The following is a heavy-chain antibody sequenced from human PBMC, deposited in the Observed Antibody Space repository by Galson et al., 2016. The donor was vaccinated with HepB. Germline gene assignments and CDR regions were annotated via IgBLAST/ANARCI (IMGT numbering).Heavy chain of an antibody. CDR1: GYSFNAYG. V-gene: IGHV1-18*01. CDR3: ARDCGGDCYHFDY. J-gene: IGHJ4*02. D-gene: IGHD2-21*02. CDR2: ISGYNAYT. Sequence: SVKVSCKASGYSFNAYGIIWVRQTPGQGLEWMGWISGYNAYTNYAQKFQGRVTMTTDTSTTTVNMELRSLRSDDTAVYYCARDCGGDCYHFDYWGQGTLVTVSS.